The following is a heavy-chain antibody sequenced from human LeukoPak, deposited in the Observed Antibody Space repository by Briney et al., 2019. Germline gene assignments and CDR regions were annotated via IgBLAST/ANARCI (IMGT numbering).Heavy chain of an antibody. J-gene: IGHJ5*02. D-gene: IGHD1-1*01. CDR1: GYGFSDFY. Sequence: GASVKVSCKAPGYGFSDFYFNWVRQAPGQGLEWMGWINPHSGATNYAQRFQGRVSMDASFDTAYMELSRLTSADTAVYYCATSSTVTHTRDPWGQGTLVTVSS. CDR2: INPHSGAT. V-gene: IGHV1-2*02. CDR3: ATSSTVTHTRDP.